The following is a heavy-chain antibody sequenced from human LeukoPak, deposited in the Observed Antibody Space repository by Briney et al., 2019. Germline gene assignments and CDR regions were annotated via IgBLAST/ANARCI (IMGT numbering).Heavy chain of an antibody. V-gene: IGHV4-34*01. D-gene: IGHD3-22*01. J-gene: IGHJ4*02. CDR3: ARGLRYYDSSGYYYFDY. Sequence: PSETLSLTCAVYGGSFSGYYWSWIRQPPGKGLEWIGEINHSGSTNYNPSLKSRVTISVDTSKNQFSLKLSSVTAADTAVYYCARGLRYYDSSGYYYFDYWGQGTLVTVSS. CDR2: INHSGST. CDR1: GGSFSGYY.